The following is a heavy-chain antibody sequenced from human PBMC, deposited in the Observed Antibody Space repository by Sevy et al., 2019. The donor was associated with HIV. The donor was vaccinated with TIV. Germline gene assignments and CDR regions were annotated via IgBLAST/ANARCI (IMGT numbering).Heavy chain of an antibody. CDR2: ISYTGST. CDR3: ARGIFSYGYWREFDY. CDR1: GGSISSFY. V-gene: IGHV4-59*01. D-gene: IGHD5-18*01. J-gene: IGHJ4*02. Sequence: SETLSLTCTVSGGSISSFYWNWIRQSPGKGLEWIGYISYTGSTNYNPSLKSRVTISVDTSKNQFSLKLSSVTAADTAVYYCARGIFSYGYWREFDYWGQGNLVTVSS.